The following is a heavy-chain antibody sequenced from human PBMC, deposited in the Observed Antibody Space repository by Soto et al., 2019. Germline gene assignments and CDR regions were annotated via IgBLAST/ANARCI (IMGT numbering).Heavy chain of an antibody. V-gene: IGHV1-58*01. J-gene: IGHJ6*02. CDR1: GFTFTSSA. D-gene: IGHD5-18*01. CDR2: IVVGSGNT. Sequence: SVKVSCKASGFTFTSSAVQWVRQARGQRLEWIGWIVVGSGNTNYAQKFQERVTITRDMSTSTAYMELSGLRSEDTAVYYCARDYAEYSSYYYYGMDVWGQGTTVTVSS. CDR3: ARDYAEYSSYYYYGMDV.